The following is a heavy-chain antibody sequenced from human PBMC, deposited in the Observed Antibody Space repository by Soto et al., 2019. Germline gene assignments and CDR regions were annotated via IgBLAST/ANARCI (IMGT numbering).Heavy chain of an antibody. V-gene: IGHV3-74*01. D-gene: IGHD2-15*01. J-gene: IGHJ4*02. CDR2: INSDGSSP. Sequence: GGSLRLSCAASGFTFSSYWMHWVRQAPGKGLVWVSRINSDGSSPTYADSVKGQFTISRDNAKNTLYLQMNSLRAEDTAVYYCARPTSLGGNPFDYWGQGTLVTVSS. CDR3: ARPTSLGGNPFDY. CDR1: GFTFSSYW.